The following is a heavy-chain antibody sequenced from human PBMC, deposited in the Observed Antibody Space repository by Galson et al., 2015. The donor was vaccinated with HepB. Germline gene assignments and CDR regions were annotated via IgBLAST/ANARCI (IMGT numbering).Heavy chain of an antibody. Sequence: PRLSCAASGFTFSSYSMNWVRQAPGKGLEWVSYISSSSSTIYYADSVKGRFTISRDNAKNSLYLQMNSLRDEDTAVYYCARDGALNIAVAGFSFDYWGQGTLVTVSS. J-gene: IGHJ4*02. CDR2: ISSSSSTI. CDR3: ARDGALNIAVAGFSFDY. D-gene: IGHD6-19*01. V-gene: IGHV3-48*02. CDR1: GFTFSSYS.